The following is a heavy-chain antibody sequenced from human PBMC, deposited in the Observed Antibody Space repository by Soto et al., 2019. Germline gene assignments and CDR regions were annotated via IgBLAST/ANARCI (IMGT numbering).Heavy chain of an antibody. CDR1: GYIFIHYY. D-gene: IGHD2-21*01. CDR3: ARSLLQSDF. V-gene: IGHV1-46*01. Sequence: QVQLVQSGAEVKKPGASVKVSCKASGYIFIHYYIHWLRQAPGQGLEWMAIINHIGGTTNLAQKYQGRVTVSRDTSTSTVSMELNSLGSDDTAVYFCARSLLQSDFWGQGTLVTGAS. CDR2: INHIGGTT. J-gene: IGHJ4*02.